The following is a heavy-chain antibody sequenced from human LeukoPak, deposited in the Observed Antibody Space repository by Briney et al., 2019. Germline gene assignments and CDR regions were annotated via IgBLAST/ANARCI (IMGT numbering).Heavy chain of an antibody. CDR2: ISGNGAST. CDR3: ARDGPAGDPPLDY. D-gene: IGHD6-13*01. Sequence: GGSLRLSCATSGFIFSNYAMSWVRQAPGKGLEWVSAISGNGASTYYTDSVRGRFTISRDNSKNTLSLQMNSLRTEDTAVYYCARDGPAGDPPLDYWGQGTPVTVSS. J-gene: IGHJ4*02. V-gene: IGHV3-23*01. CDR1: GFIFSNYA.